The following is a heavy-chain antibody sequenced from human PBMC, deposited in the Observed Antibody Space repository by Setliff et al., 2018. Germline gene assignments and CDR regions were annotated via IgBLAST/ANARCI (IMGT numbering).Heavy chain of an antibody. CDR1: GFSLSEFP. Sequence: GGSLRLSCSASGFSLSEFPMHWVRQAPVKGLEWVASISGDGRNTYYAASVKGRFTISRDNSRNALYLQMNSLRAEDTAVYYCARLRKDYGDYYYFDYWGQGTLVTVSS. D-gene: IGHD4-17*01. V-gene: IGHV3-30*04. CDR2: ISGDGRNT. CDR3: ARLRKDYGDYYYFDY. J-gene: IGHJ4*02.